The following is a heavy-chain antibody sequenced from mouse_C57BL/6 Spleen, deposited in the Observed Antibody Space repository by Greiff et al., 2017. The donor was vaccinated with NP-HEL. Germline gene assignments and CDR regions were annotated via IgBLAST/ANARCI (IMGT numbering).Heavy chain of an antibody. CDR1: GYTFTDYE. CDR2: IDPETGGT. CDR3: TTLYYYGSSYGFAY. V-gene: IGHV1-15*01. D-gene: IGHD1-1*01. Sequence: QVQLQQSGAELVRPGASVTLSCKASGYTFTDYEMHWVTQTPVHGLEWIGAIDPETGGTAYNQKFKGKAILTADKSSSTAYMELRSLTSEDSSVYYCTTLYYYGSSYGFAYWGQGTLVTVSA. J-gene: IGHJ3*01.